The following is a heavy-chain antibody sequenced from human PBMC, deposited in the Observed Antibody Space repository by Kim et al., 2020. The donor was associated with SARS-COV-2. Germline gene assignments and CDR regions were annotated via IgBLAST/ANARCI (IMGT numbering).Heavy chain of an antibody. D-gene: IGHD3-10*01. CDR1: GFTFSSYG. Sequence: GGSLRLSCAASGFTFSSYGMHWVRQAPGKGLEWVAVISYDGSNKYYADSVKGRFTISRDNSKNTLYLQMNSLRAEDTAVYYCARVGVRGVIMSYYYYYGMDVWGQGTTVTVSS. V-gene: IGHV3-33*05. J-gene: IGHJ6*02. CDR3: ARVGVRGVIMSYYYYYGMDV. CDR2: ISYDGSNK.